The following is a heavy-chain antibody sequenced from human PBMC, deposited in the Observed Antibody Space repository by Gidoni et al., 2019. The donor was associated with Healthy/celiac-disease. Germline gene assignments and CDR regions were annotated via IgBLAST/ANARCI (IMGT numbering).Heavy chain of an antibody. Sequence: EVQLVESGGGLVQPGGSLRISCSASGFTFSRYAMPWVRQAPGKGLEYVSAISSNGGSTYYADSVKGRFTISRDNSKNTLYLQMSSLRAEDTAVYYCVKEASRVVVVYATTAEFDYWGQGTLVTVSS. CDR2: ISSNGGST. CDR1: GFTFSRYA. D-gene: IGHD2-8*02. J-gene: IGHJ4*02. V-gene: IGHV3-64D*06. CDR3: VKEASRVVVVYATTAEFDY.